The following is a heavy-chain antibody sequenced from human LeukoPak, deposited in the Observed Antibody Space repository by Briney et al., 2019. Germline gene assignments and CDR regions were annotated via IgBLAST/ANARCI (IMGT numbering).Heavy chain of an antibody. J-gene: IGHJ4*02. Sequence: GGSLRLSCAASDFSINTCWMSWIRQAPGKGLGWVAHINQDGSGTHYVDSVKGRFTISRDNAKNSMYLQMDSLRVEDTAVYYCAIWGDHVQSWGQGTLVTISS. CDR3: AIWGDHVQS. V-gene: IGHV3-7*01. CDR2: INQDGSGT. D-gene: IGHD2-21*02. CDR1: DFSINTCW.